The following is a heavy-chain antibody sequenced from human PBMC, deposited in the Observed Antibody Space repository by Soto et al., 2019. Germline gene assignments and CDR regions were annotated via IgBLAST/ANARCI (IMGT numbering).Heavy chain of an antibody. CDR1: GYSFSFYW. CDR2: IYPDDSDI. D-gene: IGHD3-22*01. V-gene: IGHV5-51*01. CDR3: ATAYVYDFENSNYYRDAFDI. Sequence: GESLKLSYKSSGYSFSFYWIGWVRQMPGKGLEWMAIIYPDDSDIRYSPSFEAHVTISADKSTSTAFLQWSSLKASDTAMYYCATAYVYDFENSNYYRDAFDIWGQGTLVTVSS. J-gene: IGHJ3*02.